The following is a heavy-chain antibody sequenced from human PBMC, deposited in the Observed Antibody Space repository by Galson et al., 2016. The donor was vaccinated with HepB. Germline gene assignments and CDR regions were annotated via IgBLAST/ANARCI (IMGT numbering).Heavy chain of an antibody. D-gene: IGHD2-2*01. V-gene: IGHV3-23*01. CDR1: EFTFSAYT. CDR3: AKRKVPAEFGEGLDV. J-gene: IGHJ3*01. Sequence: SLRLSCAASEFTFSAYTMTWVRQAPGKGLEWVAGIGGSGDRTDYAKSVKGRFTISRDNSKNTLYLQMHSLRVEDTATYFCAKRKVPAEFGEGLDVWGQGTTVTVSS. CDR2: IGGSGDRT.